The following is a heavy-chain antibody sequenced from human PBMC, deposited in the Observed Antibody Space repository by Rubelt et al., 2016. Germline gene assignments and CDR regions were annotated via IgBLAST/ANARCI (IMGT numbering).Heavy chain of an antibody. Sequence: QVQLVQSGAEVKKPGASVKVSCKASGYTFNNYFLHWVRQAPGQGLEWVGWVSSLNHYRTQAQKFQGRVTLTADTSATTVYMELRSLTSDDTAVYYCARGGLCDYWGQGTLVTVSS. CDR2: VSSLNHYR. CDR1: GYTFNNYF. D-gene: IGHD2-21*01. V-gene: IGHV1-46*02. J-gene: IGHJ4*02. CDR3: ARGGLCDY.